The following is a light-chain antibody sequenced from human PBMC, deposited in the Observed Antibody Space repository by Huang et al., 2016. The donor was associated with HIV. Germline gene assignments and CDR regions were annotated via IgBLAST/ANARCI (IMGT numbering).Light chain of an antibody. Sequence: EIVMTQSPVTLSVSPGESATLSCRASQNVSTNLAWYQHKPGRAPRLLIYGAYTRATSVRARFSASGSGTEFTLTVGGLRSDDFAVYYCQHYDNWAPATFGQGTKLEFK. V-gene: IGKV3-15*01. CDR2: GAY. CDR1: QNVSTN. J-gene: IGKJ1*01. CDR3: QHYDNWAPAT.